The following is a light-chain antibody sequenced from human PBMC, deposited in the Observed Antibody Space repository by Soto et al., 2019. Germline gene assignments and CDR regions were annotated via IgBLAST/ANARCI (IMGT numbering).Light chain of an antibody. V-gene: IGKV1-9*01. CDR3: QQLNSYPLS. J-gene: IGKJ4*01. CDR1: QDISSY. Sequence: DIQLTQSPSLLSASVGDRVTITCRASQDISSYLAWYQQKPGRAPELLIHGAHSLHSGVPSRFSGSGSGTEFSLTISSLQPEDFATYYCQQLNSYPLSFGVGTKL. CDR2: GAH.